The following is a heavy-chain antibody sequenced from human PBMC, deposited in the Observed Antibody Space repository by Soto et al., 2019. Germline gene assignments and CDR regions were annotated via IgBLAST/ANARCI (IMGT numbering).Heavy chain of an antibody. D-gene: IGHD3-22*01. CDR1: AFTFSNYA. CDR2: ISASGGGT. CDR3: ANRNYYDTSGYYPYYFDY. Sequence: EVQLLESGGGLVQPGGSLRLSCAASAFTFSNYAMSWVRQAPGKGLEWVSSISASGGGTYYADSVKGRFTISRDNSKNTLYLQMNSLRAEDTAIYYCANRNYYDTSGYYPYYFDYWGQGTLVTVSS. V-gene: IGHV3-23*01. J-gene: IGHJ4*02.